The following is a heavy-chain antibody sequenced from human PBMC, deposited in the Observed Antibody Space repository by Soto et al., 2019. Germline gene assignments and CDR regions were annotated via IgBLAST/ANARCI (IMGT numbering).Heavy chain of an antibody. Sequence: SETLSLTCTVSGVSISNSSYYWGWIRRPPGKGLEWIGTIYYSGITYYNPSLKSRVTISVDTSKNQFSLKLSSVTAADTAVYYCARDVNLVVPAHNWFDPWGQGTLVTVSS. D-gene: IGHD2-2*01. CDR2: IYYSGIT. V-gene: IGHV4-39*07. CDR1: GVSISNSSYY. J-gene: IGHJ5*02. CDR3: ARDVNLVVPAHNWFDP.